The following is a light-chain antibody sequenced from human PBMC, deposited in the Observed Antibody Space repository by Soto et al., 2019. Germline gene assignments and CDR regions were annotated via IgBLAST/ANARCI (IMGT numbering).Light chain of an antibody. V-gene: IGKV3-11*01. CDR1: ENVRTF. J-gene: IGKJ1*01. Sequence: EVVLTQSPATLSLSPGERATLSCRASENVRTFVDWYQQKPGQAPRLLIHGASNRATGIPDRFSGSGSGTDCTLPISNLEPEDFAVYYCQQHSHWPPWTFGQGTRVEIQ. CDR2: GAS. CDR3: QQHSHWPPWT.